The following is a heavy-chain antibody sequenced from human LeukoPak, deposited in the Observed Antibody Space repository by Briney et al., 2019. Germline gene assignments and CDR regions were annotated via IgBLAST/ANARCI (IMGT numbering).Heavy chain of an antibody. CDR2: ISGGGVGT. V-gene: IGHV3-23*01. CDR3: AKDRRATLYGEFDY. CDR1: GFTFSGYA. J-gene: IGHJ4*02. Sequence: GGSLRLSCAASGFTFSGYAMSWVRQAPGKGLEWVSAISGGGVGTYYADSVKGRFTFSRDNSKNTLYLQMNSLRAEDTAVYYCAKDRRATLYGEFDYWGQGTLVTVSS. D-gene: IGHD3-3*01.